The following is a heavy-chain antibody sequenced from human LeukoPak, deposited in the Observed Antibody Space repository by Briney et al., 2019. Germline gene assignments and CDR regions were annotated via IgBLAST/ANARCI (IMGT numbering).Heavy chain of an antibody. V-gene: IGHV1-18*01. D-gene: IGHD3-10*01. CDR1: GYTFTTYG. CDR2: ISAFTGNT. Sequence: GASVKVSCKTSGYTFTTYGISWVRQAPGQSLEYMGWISAFTGNTNYAQKFQGRVAMTMDTPTSTVEMELTRLKFDDTAVYFCARLSYDGEGYWGQGTLVTVSS. CDR3: ARLSYDGEGY. J-gene: IGHJ4*02.